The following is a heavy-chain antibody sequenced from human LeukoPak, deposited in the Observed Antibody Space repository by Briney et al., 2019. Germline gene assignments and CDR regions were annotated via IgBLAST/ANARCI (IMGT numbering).Heavy chain of an antibody. Sequence: SETLSLTCTVSGGSISSSSYYWGWIRQPPGKGLEWIGSIYYSGSTYYNPSLKSRVTISVDTSKNQFSLKLSSVTAADTAVYYCARDDGDYFDYWGQGTLVTVSS. CDR1: GGSISSSSYY. J-gene: IGHJ4*02. D-gene: IGHD4-17*01. V-gene: IGHV4-39*02. CDR2: IYYSGST. CDR3: ARDDGDYFDY.